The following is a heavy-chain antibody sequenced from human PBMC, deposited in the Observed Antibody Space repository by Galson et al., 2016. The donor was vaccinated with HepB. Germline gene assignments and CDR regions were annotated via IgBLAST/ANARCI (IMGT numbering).Heavy chain of an antibody. D-gene: IGHD3-22*01. Sequence: ETLSLTCTASGGSICSYYWSWIRPPPEKRLEWIGYNYHSGYTNYKPSLKSRVTISVDTSKNPFSLRLSSVTAGDTAVYYCAREVHSSSSLTTYYYFDLWGRGALVTVSS. CDR3: AREVHSSSSLTTYYYFDL. V-gene: IGHV4-59*01. CDR1: GGSICSYY. J-gene: IGHJ2*01. CDR2: NYHSGYT.